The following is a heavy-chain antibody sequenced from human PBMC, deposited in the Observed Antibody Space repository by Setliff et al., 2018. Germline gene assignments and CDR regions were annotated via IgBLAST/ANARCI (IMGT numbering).Heavy chain of an antibody. CDR3: ARTGTYRYFDY. J-gene: IGHJ4*02. Sequence: SETLSLTCTVSGFSINSGTHFWGWIRQPPGKGLEWIGRIHYSGNTYYNASLKSRVIISVDTAQNQFSLSLSSVTAADTAVYYCARTGTYRYFDYWGQGTLVTV. CDR1: GFSINSGTHF. D-gene: IGHD1-1*01. V-gene: IGHV4-39*01. CDR2: IHYSGNT.